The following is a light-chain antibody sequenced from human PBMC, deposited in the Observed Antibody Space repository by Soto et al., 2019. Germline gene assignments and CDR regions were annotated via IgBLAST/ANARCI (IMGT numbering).Light chain of an antibody. CDR1: SSNIGREP. CDR3: AACDHSLTGWV. Sequence: QSVLSQPPSASGTPGQRVTIDCSGSSSNIGREPVNWYQQFPGTAPKLIIYNNNWRPSGVPDRFSGAKSGTSASLAISGLQSDDDGDYYRAACDHSLTGWVFGGGTKETVL. V-gene: IGLV1-44*01. J-gene: IGLJ3*02. CDR2: NNN.